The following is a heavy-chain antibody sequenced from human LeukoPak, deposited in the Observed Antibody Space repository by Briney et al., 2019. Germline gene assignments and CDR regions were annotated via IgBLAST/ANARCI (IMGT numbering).Heavy chain of an antibody. J-gene: IGHJ4*02. CDR1: GFTFTSSA. Sequence: SVKVSCNASGFTFTSSAVQWVRQARGQRLEWIGWIVVGSGNTNYAQKFQERVTITRDMSTSTAYMELSSLRSEDTAVYYCAAARYSSSSLDVTGIFDYWGQGTLVTVSS. CDR2: IVVGSGNT. V-gene: IGHV1-58*01. D-gene: IGHD6-6*01. CDR3: AAARYSSSSLDVTGIFDY.